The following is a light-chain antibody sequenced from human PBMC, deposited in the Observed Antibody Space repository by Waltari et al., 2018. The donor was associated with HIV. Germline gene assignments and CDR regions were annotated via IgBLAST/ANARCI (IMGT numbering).Light chain of an antibody. CDR2: KVS. Sequence: QSALTQPASVSGSPGQSITISCTGTSSDVGGYNSVSWYPQHPGKAPKLMIYKVSNRPSGVSNRFSGSKSGNTASLTISGLQAEDEADYYCSSYTSSSTLVFGGGTKLTVL. CDR1: SSDVGGYNS. V-gene: IGLV2-14*01. CDR3: SSYTSSSTLV. J-gene: IGLJ2*01.